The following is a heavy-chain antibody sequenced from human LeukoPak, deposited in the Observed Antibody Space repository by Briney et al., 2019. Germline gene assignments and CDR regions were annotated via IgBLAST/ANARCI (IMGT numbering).Heavy chain of an antibody. CDR3: ARRGGSRNFDY. J-gene: IGHJ4*02. CDR1: GFTFNSYA. CDR2: ISASGSSS. Sequence: GGSLRLSCAASGFTFNSYAMTWVRQAPGKGLEWVSAISASGSSSYYADSVKGRFTISRDTAKDSIYLQMNSLRDEDTAVYYCARRGGSRNFDYWGQGALVTVSS. D-gene: IGHD1-26*01. V-gene: IGHV3-23*01.